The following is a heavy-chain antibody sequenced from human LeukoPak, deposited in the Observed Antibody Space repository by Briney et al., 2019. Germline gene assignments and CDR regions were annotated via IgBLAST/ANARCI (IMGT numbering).Heavy chain of an antibody. J-gene: IGHJ4*02. CDR2: ISAYHGNT. V-gene: IGHV1-18*01. D-gene: IGHD4-11*01. CDR3: ARATSDYTEIGY. CDR1: GYTFTSYG. Sequence: ASVKVSCKATGYTFTSYGISWVRQAPGQGLEWMGWISAYHGNTNYAQKLQGRVTMTTDTSTSTAYMDLSSLTSDDTAFYYCARATSDYTEIGYWGQGTLVTVSS.